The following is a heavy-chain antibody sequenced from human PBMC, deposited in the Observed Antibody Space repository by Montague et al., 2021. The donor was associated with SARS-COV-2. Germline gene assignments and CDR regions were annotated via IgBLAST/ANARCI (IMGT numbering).Heavy chain of an antibody. D-gene: IGHD3-22*01. CDR3: ASPKEGSGYYRPFDY. V-gene: IGHV4-4*02. CDR1: GASVTSTNW. Sequence: SETLSLTCGVSGASVTSTNWWSWVRQPTGRGLEWIGEIYHTGNTNYSPSLKNRVSISLDKSKSQLSLRLNSVTVADTAVYYCASPKEGSGYYRPFDYWGQGILVTVSS. CDR2: IYHTGNT. J-gene: IGHJ4*02.